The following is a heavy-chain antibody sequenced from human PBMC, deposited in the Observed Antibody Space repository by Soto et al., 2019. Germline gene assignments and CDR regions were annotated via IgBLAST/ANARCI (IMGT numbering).Heavy chain of an antibody. CDR1: GFTFSSYG. D-gene: IGHD4-17*01. CDR3: AKVRSAYYYYYGMDV. CDR2: IWYDGSNK. Sequence: GGSLRLSCAASGFTFSSYGMHWVRQAPGRGLEWVAIIWYDGSNKYYADSVKGRFTISRDNSKNTLYLQMNTLRAEDTAVYYCAKVRSAYYYYYGMDVWGQGTTVTVSS. J-gene: IGHJ6*02. V-gene: IGHV3-33*06.